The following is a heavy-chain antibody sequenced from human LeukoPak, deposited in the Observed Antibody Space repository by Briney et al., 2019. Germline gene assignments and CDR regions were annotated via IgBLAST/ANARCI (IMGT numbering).Heavy chain of an antibody. J-gene: IGHJ4*02. V-gene: IGHV4-34*01. D-gene: IGHD1-26*01. CDR2: INHSGST. Sequence: SETLSLTCAVYGGSFSGYYWSWIRQPPGKGLEWIGEINHSGSTNYNPSLKSRVTISVDTSKSQFSLKLSSVTAADTAVYYCSRESGPFSPFGFWGQGALVSVHS. CDR3: SRESGPFSPFGF. CDR1: GGSFSGYY.